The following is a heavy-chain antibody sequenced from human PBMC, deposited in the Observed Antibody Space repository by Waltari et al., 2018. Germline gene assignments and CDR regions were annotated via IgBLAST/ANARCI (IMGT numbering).Heavy chain of an antibody. Sequence: QVQLVQSGAEVKKPGSSVKVSCKASGGTFSSYAISWVRQAPGQGLEWMGGIIPIFGTANYAQKFQCRVTITADKSTSTAYMELSSLRSEDTAVYYCARRANYYDSSGYYPRAYYYYYYMDVWGKRTTVTVSS. D-gene: IGHD3-22*01. V-gene: IGHV1-69*14. CDR3: ARRANYYDSSGYYPRAYYYYYYMDV. J-gene: IGHJ6*03. CDR2: IIPIFGTA. CDR1: GGTFSSYA.